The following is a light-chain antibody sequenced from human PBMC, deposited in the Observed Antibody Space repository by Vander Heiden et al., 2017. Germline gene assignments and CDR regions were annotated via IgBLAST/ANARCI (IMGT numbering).Light chain of an antibody. V-gene: IGKV1-33*01. Sequence: DIQLTQSPASLSASVGDRVTITCQASQYISKYLSWYQQKPGKAPNLLIYAASNLEVGVPSRFSASGSGTESILTINSQQPEDIAVYYCQQHESLPTFGQGTKVEIK. CDR3: QQHESLPT. CDR1: QYISKY. J-gene: IGKJ2*01. CDR2: AAS.